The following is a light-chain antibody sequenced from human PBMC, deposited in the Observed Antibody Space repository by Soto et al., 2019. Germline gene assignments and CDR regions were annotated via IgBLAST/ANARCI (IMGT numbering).Light chain of an antibody. CDR3: QQYSTFSLK. CDR1: QSTSTH. CDR2: RAS. V-gene: IGKV1-5*03. J-gene: IGKJ1*01. Sequence: DIQITQSPSTLSASVVDRVTITFLASQSTSTHLAWYQQQPGKAPKLLISRASRLESGVPSRFSGSGSGTEFTLTISSLQPDDFATYYCQQYSTFSLKFGQGTKVDIK.